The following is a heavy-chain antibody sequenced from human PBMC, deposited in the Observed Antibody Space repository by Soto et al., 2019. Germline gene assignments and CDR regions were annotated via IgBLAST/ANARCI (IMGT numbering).Heavy chain of an antibody. V-gene: IGHV1-18*04. J-gene: IGHJ6*02. CDR3: ARDIPSYSSGWDQYYYYYYGMDV. D-gene: IGHD6-19*01. Sequence: QVQLVQSGAEVKKPGASVKVSCKASGYTFTSYGISWVRQAPGQGLEWMGWISAYNGNTNYAQKLQGRVTMTTDTPTSTADMELRSLRSDDTAVYYCARDIPSYSSGWDQYYYYYYGMDVWGQGTKVTVSS. CDR1: GYTFTSYG. CDR2: ISAYNGNT.